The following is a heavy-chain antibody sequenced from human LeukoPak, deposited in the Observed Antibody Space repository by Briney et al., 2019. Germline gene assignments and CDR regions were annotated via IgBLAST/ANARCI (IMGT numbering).Heavy chain of an antibody. V-gene: IGHV5-51*01. D-gene: IGHD5-18*01. CDR2: IYPGDSHT. CDR1: GYGFTNDW. Sequence: GESLKISCKGSGYGFTNDWIGWVRQMPGKGLEWMGVIYPGDSHTTYSPSFQGQVTISADKSISTAYLQWSSLKASDTAMYYCARVSGYSSYDYWGQGTLVTVSS. J-gene: IGHJ4*02. CDR3: ARVSGYSSYDY.